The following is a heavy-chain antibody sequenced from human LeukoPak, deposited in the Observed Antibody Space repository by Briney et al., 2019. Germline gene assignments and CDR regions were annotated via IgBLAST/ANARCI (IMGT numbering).Heavy chain of an antibody. Sequence: GGSLRLSCAASGFTFSSYEMNWVRQAPGKGLEWVSAISGSGDRAYHADSVKGRFTISRDNSKNTLYLQMNSLRAEDTAVYYCAKGYYGSGSYGWFDPWGQGTLVTVSS. D-gene: IGHD3-10*01. J-gene: IGHJ5*02. V-gene: IGHV3-23*01. CDR2: ISGSGDRA. CDR1: GFTFSSYE. CDR3: AKGYYGSGSYGWFDP.